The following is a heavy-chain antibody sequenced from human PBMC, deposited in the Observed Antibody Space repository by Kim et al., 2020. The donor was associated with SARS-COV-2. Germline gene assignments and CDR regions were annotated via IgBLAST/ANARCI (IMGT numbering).Heavy chain of an antibody. CDR3: VSSGCNVYYEIYY. D-gene: IGHD3-9*01. J-gene: IGHJ4*02. CDR2: IYYNGGN. V-gene: IGHV4-59*13. CDR1: GGSISPYY. Sequence: SETLSLTCTVSGGSISPYYWSWVRQPPGKGLEWIGYIYYNGGNNYNPSLKGRVTIPVDTSKNQFSLKLSSVTAADTAEYYCVSSGCNVYYEIYYWGQGTLVTVTS.